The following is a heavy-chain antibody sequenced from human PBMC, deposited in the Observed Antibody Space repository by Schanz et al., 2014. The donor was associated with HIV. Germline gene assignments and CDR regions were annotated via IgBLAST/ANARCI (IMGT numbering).Heavy chain of an antibody. Sequence: VQLVESGGGVVQPGRSLRLSCLASGFTFNNYAMSWVRQAPGKGLEWVSYISSSSSTIYYADSVKGRFTISRDNAKNSLYLQMNTLRAEDTAVYYCAREDGWFGDIYYFGLDVWGRGTTVTVSS. D-gene: IGHD3-10*01. CDR2: ISSSSSTI. CDR3: AREDGWFGDIYYFGLDV. V-gene: IGHV3-48*01. J-gene: IGHJ6*02. CDR1: GFTFNNYA.